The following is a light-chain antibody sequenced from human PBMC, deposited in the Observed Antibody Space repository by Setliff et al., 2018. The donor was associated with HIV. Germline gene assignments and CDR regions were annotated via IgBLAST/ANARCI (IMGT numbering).Light chain of an antibody. V-gene: IGLV2-14*01. Sequence: QSALTQPASVSGSPGQSITISCTGTSSDVGDYNYVSWSQQHPGKASKLMIYDVSKRPSGVSNRFSGAKSGNTASLTISGLQAEDEADYYCSSYTGSNTYIFGSGTKVTVL. J-gene: IGLJ1*01. CDR1: SSDVGDYNY. CDR3: SSYTGSNTYI. CDR2: DVS.